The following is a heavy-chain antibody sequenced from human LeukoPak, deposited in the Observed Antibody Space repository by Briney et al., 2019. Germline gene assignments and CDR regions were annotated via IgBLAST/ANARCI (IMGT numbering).Heavy chain of an antibody. CDR2: ISSSSSYI. Sequence: GGSLRLSCAASGFTFTTFTMNWVRQAPGKGLEWVSSISSSSSYIYYADSVKGRFTISRDNAKNSLYLQMNSLRAGDTAVYYCARGEYYGSGSYGFDYWGQGTLVTVSS. J-gene: IGHJ4*02. V-gene: IGHV3-21*01. D-gene: IGHD3-10*01. CDR3: ARGEYYGSGSYGFDY. CDR1: GFTFTTFT.